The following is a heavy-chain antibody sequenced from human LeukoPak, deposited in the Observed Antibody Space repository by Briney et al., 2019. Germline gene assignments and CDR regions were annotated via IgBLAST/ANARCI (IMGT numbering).Heavy chain of an antibody. CDR3: AREGYYDSSGNAFDI. D-gene: IGHD3-22*01. J-gene: IGHJ3*02. Sequence: GASVKVSCKASGRTFSSYAISWVRQAPGQGLEWMGGIIPICGTANYAQKFKGRVTITTDESTSTAYMELSSLRSEDTAVYYCAREGYYDSSGNAFDIWGHGTMVTASS. V-gene: IGHV1-69*05. CDR1: GRTFSSYA. CDR2: IIPICGTA.